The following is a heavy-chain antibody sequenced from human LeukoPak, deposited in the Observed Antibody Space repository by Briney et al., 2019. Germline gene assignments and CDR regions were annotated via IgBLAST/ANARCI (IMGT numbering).Heavy chain of an antibody. J-gene: IGHJ4*02. CDR1: GFTFSSYG. CDR2: ISGSGGST. D-gene: IGHD3-10*01. Sequence: PGGSLRLSCAASGFTFSSYGMSWVRQAPGKGLEWVSAISGSGGSTYYADSVKGRFTISRDNSKNTLYLQMNSLRAEDTAVYYCAKDLLRLFNGGSGSSYFDYWGQGTLVTVSS. V-gene: IGHV3-23*01. CDR3: AKDLLRLFNGGSGSSYFDY.